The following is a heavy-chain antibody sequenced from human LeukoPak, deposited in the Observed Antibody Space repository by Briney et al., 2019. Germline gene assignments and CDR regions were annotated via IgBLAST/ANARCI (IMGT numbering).Heavy chain of an antibody. CDR2: IYYSGST. D-gene: IGHD1-26*01. CDR3: AKYSGSYYDY. J-gene: IGHJ4*02. Sequence: SETLSLTCTVSGGSISSYYWSWIRQPPGKGLEWIGYIYYSGSTNYNPSLKSRVTISVDTSKNQFSLKLSSVTAADTAVYYCAKYSGSYYDYWGQGTLVTVSS. CDR1: GGSISSYY. V-gene: IGHV4-59*01.